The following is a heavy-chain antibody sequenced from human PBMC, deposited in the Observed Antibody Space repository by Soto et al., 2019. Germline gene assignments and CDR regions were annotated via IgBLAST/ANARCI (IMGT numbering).Heavy chain of an antibody. CDR3: ARERNTGYDYSYYYGMDV. CDR1: GFAFSPSA. V-gene: IGHV3-30-3*01. Sequence: GRTLRLSCAASGFAFSPSAIYWARQGPDKGTEWVAVISYDGSNKYYADSGKGRFTISRDNSKNTLYLQMNSLRAEDTAVYYCARERNTGYDYSYYYGMDVWGQGTTVTVSS. D-gene: IGHD5-18*01. CDR2: ISYDGSNK. J-gene: IGHJ6*02.